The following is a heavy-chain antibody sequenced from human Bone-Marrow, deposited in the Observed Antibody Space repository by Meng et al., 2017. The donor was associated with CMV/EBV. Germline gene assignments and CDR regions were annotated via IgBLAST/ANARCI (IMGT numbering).Heavy chain of an antibody. V-gene: IGHV1-46*01. CDR2: ISPSSGIT. CDR1: GYTLTSYY. J-gene: IGHJ6*02. Sequence: ASVKVSCKASGYTLTSYYMHWVRQAPGQGLEWMGIISPSSGITNYAQKFQGRLTMTGDTSTSTVYMELSSLTSEDTAVYYCARGSESWNGYYPSYGMDVWGQGTTVTVSS. D-gene: IGHD3-3*01. CDR3: ARGSESWNGYYPSYGMDV.